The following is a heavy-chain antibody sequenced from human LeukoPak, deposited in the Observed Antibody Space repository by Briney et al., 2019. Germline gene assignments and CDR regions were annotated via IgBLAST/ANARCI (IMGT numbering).Heavy chain of an antibody. J-gene: IGHJ5*02. CDR1: GFTFSSYA. CDR3: AKEHISGWNTLYIWFDP. V-gene: IGHV3-30*04. CDR2: ISYDGSNK. D-gene: IGHD6-19*01. Sequence: GRSLRLSCAASGFTFSSYAIHWVRQEPGKGLEWGAVISYDGSNKYYADSVKGPFTISRDNTKNTLYLQMNSLRAEDTAIYYCAKEHISGWNTLYIWFDPWGQGTLVTVSS.